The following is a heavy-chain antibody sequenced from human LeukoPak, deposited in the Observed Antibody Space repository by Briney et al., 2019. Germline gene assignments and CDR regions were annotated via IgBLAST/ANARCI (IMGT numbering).Heavy chain of an antibody. CDR1: GGSFSGYY. D-gene: IGHD2-8*01. CDR2: INHSGST. J-gene: IGHJ4*02. Sequence: PSETLSLTCAVYGGSFSGYYWSWIRQPPGKGLEWIGEINHSGSTNYNPSLKSRVTISVDTSKNQFSLKLSSVTAADTAVYHCARDPHCTNGVCLDYWGQGTLVTVSS. V-gene: IGHV4-34*01. CDR3: ARDPHCTNGVCLDY.